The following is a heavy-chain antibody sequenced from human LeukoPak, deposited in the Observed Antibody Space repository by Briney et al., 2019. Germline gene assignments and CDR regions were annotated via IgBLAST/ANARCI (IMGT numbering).Heavy chain of an antibody. V-gene: IGHV3-23*01. Sequence: GGSLRLSCAASGCTFNNYAMNWVRQAPGKGLEWVSIVTGDGLTTNYADSVRGRFTISRDNSKNRLHLQMNSLRAEDTAVYYCAKDRVETATIYYLDYWGQGTLVTVSS. J-gene: IGHJ4*02. CDR2: VTGDGLTT. D-gene: IGHD5-24*01. CDR1: GCTFNNYA. CDR3: AKDRVETATIYYLDY.